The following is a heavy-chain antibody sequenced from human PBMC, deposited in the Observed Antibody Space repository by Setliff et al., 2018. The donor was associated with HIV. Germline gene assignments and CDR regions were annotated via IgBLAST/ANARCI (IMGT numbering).Heavy chain of an antibody. Sequence: ASVKVSCKASGYTFTSYDINWVRQATGQGLEWMAWMNPNSGNTGYTQKFQGRVTITRNTSITTAYMELSSLRSEDTAIYYCARRLHYYDSSGMPFDYWGQGTLVTVSS. CDR2: MNPNSGNT. CDR3: ARRLHYYDSSGMPFDY. D-gene: IGHD3-22*01. V-gene: IGHV1-8*03. J-gene: IGHJ4*02. CDR1: GYTFTSYD.